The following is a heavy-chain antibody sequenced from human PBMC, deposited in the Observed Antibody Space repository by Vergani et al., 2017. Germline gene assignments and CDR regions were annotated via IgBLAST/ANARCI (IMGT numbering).Heavy chain of an antibody. CDR1: GYTFTSYG. D-gene: IGHD3-10*01. V-gene: IGHV1-18*04. CDR2: ISAYNGNT. Sequence: QVQLVQSGAEVKKPGASVKVSCKASGYTFTSYGISWVRQAPGQGLEWMGWISAYNGNTNYAQKLQGRVTMTTDTSTSTAYMELRSLRSDDTAVYYCAGERHWLGELPLGGDGMDVWGQGTTVTVSS. CDR3: AGERHWLGELPLGGDGMDV. J-gene: IGHJ6*02.